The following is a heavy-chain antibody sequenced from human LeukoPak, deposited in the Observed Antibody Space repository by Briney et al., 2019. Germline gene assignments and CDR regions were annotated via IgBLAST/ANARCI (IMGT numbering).Heavy chain of an antibody. CDR3: ARDKIEGPTKLDY. CDR1: AFTFSSYW. CDR2: IKQDESEK. D-gene: IGHD1-1*01. Sequence: PGGSLRLSCAASAFTFSSYWMSWVRQAPGKGLEWVANIKQDESEKYYVDSLKGRFTISRDNAKNSLYLQMNSLRAEDTAVYYCARDKIEGPTKLDYWGQGILVTVSS. V-gene: IGHV3-7*01. J-gene: IGHJ4*02.